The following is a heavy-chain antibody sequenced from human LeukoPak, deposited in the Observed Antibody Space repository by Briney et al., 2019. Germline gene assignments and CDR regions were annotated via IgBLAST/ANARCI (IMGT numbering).Heavy chain of an antibody. CDR3: ARDWRQDNAFDL. D-gene: IGHD2-15*01. J-gene: IGHJ3*01. CDR1: EFTFSGHQ. CDR2: IIQDGSEE. Sequence: PGGSLRLSCAASEFTFSGHQMSWVRQAPGKGPEWVAKIIQDGSEEYYSDSVKGRFIISRDNGKNSLYLEMNSLRVEDTAVYYCARDWRQDNAFDLWGRGTMVTVSS. V-gene: IGHV3-7*01.